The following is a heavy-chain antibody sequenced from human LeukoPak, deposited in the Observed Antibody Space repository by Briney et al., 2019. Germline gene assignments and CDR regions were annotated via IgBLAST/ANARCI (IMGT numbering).Heavy chain of an antibody. D-gene: IGHD1-26*01. CDR3: ARGGLGSWTFDS. Sequence: PGGSLRLSCTASGFIFSTYSMNWVRQAPGKGLEWLSYISSSGSTIHYTDSVKGRSTISRDNAKYSLYLQMDSLGAEDTALYYCARGGLGSWTFDSWGQGTLVTVSS. CDR2: ISSSGSTI. CDR1: GFIFSTYS. V-gene: IGHV3-48*04. J-gene: IGHJ4*02.